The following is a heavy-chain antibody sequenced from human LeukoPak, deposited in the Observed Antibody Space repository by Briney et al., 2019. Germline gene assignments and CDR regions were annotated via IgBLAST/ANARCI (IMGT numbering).Heavy chain of an antibody. CDR2: ISYSGST. V-gene: IGHV4-59*01. D-gene: IGHD3-22*01. J-gene: IGHJ4*02. CDR1: GGSISTYY. CDR3: ARSFSPNYYDLLDY. Sequence: SETLSLTCTVSGGSISTYYWSWIRQPPGKGLEWIGYISYSGSTNYNPSLKSRVTISLDTSKNQFSLKLNSVTAADTAMYYCARSFSPNYYDLLDYWGQGTLVTVSS.